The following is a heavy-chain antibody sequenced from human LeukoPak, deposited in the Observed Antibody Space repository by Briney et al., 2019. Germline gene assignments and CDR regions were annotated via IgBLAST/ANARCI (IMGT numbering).Heavy chain of an antibody. J-gene: IGHJ4*02. V-gene: IGHV3-21*01. CDR2: LNNSSSYI. CDR1: GVTFRSYA. Sequence: GRGLGLSCSASGVTFRSYAIHLVRPAPGEGVEGGSSLNNSSSYIYYADSVKGRFTISRDNAKNSLYLQMNSLRAEDTAVYYCARGSPLGYCSGGSCYGVDYWGQGTLVTVSS. CDR3: ARGSPLGYCSGGSCYGVDY. D-gene: IGHD2-15*01.